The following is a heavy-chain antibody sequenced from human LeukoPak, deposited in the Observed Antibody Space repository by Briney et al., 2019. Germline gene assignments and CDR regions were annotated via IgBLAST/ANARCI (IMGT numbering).Heavy chain of an antibody. CDR2: IGGSGDKT. V-gene: IGHV3-23*01. J-gene: IGHJ4*02. Sequence: GGSLRLSCAASGSTFNRNAISWVRQAPGKGLEWVSTIGGSGDKTFYADSVKGRFTIPRDNSKNMVHLQMNSLTGEDTALYYCVRRGDASSGWGDHDFWGQGALVTVSS. D-gene: IGHD6-19*01. CDR1: GSTFNRNA. CDR3: VRRGDASSGWGDHDF.